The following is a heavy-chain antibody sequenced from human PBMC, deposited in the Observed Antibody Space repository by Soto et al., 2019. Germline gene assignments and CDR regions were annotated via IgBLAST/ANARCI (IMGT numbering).Heavy chain of an antibody. CDR1: GGSINSDSYY. CDR2: ILSSGNT. CDR3: ARHWGCALAGSRFAS. Sequence: QVQLHESTPGLVRPSETLSLTCTVSGGSINSDSYYWAWIRQPPGKGMEWIGSILSSGNTRYSPSLKSGGSRSLDTSQKQFSLRLASVSAADTALYYCARHWGCALAGSRFASWGLGTLVSAAS. J-gene: IGHJ5*01. D-gene: IGHD6-13*01. V-gene: IGHV4-39*01.